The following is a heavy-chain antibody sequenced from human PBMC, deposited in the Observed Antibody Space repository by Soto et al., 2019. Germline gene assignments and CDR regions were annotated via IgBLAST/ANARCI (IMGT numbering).Heavy chain of an antibody. CDR3: ASSGVAAAGWFDP. V-gene: IGHV4-4*02. CDR1: GGSISSSNW. J-gene: IGHJ5*02. Sequence: SETLSLTCAVSGGSISSSNWWSGVRQPPGKGLEWIGDIYHSGSTNYNPSLKSRVTISVDKSKNQFSLKLSSVTAADTAVYYCASSGVAAAGWFDPWGQGTLVTVSS. D-gene: IGHD6-13*01. CDR2: IYHSGST.